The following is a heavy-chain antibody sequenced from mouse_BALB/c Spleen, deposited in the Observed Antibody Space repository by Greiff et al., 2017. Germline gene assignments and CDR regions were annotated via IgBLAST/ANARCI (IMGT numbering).Heavy chain of an antibody. J-gene: IGHJ3*01. CDR1: GFTFSSFG. V-gene: IGHV5-17*02. D-gene: IGHD2-3*01. CDR3: AKIYDGYYEAWFAY. Sequence: EVKLVESGGGLVQPGGSRKLSCAASGFTFSSFGMHWVRQAPEKGLEWVAYISSGSSTIYYADTVKGRFTISRDNPKNTLFLQMTSLRSEDTAMYYCAKIYDGYYEAWFAYWGQGTLVTVSA. CDR2: ISSGSSTI.